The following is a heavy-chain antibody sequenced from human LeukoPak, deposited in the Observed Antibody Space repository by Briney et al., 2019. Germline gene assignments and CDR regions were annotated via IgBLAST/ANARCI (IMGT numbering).Heavy chain of an antibody. CDR1: GGSISSSNW. V-gene: IGHV4-4*02. Sequence: SGTLSLTCAVSGGSISSSNWWSWVRQPPGKGLEWIGEIYHSGSTNYNPSLKSRVTISVDKSKNQFSLKLSSVTAADTAVYYCARGMGDSSSWYPFDYWGQGTLVTVSP. CDR2: IYHSGST. D-gene: IGHD6-13*01. J-gene: IGHJ4*02. CDR3: ARGMGDSSSWYPFDY.